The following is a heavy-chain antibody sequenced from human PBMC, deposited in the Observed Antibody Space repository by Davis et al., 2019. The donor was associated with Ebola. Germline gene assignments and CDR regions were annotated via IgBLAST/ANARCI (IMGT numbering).Heavy chain of an antibody. CDR2: IYHSGST. CDR1: GGSISSSNW. V-gene: IGHV4-4*02. Sequence: SETLSLTCAVSGGSISSSNWWSWVRQPPGKGLEWIGEIYHSGSTNYNPSLKSRVTISVDMSKNQFSLKLSSVTAADTAVYYCARGRAVGPHNWFDPWGQGTLVTVSS. D-gene: IGHD1-26*01. CDR3: ARGRAVGPHNWFDP. J-gene: IGHJ5*02.